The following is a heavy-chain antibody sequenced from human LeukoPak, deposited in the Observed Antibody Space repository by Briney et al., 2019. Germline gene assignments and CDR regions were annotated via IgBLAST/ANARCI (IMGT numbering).Heavy chain of an antibody. J-gene: IGHJ4*02. D-gene: IGHD3-10*01. V-gene: IGHV4-59*08. Sequence: PSETLPLTCTVSGGSISSYYWSWIRQPPGKGLEWIGYIYYSGSTNYNPSLKSRVTISVDTSKNQFSLKLSSVTAADTAVYYCARYYGSGSGYFDYWGQGTLVTVSS. CDR3: ARYYGSGSGYFDY. CDR2: IYYSGST. CDR1: GGSISSYY.